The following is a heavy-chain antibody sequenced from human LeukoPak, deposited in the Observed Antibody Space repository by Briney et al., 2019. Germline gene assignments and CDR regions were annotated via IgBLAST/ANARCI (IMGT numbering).Heavy chain of an antibody. CDR3: ARDRRVRGVYGYDY. V-gene: IGHV3-53*01. CDR2: IYSGGST. J-gene: IGHJ4*02. CDR1: GFTVSSNY. Sequence: PGGSLRLSCAASGFTVSSNYMSWVRQAPGKGLEWVSVIYSGGSTYYADSVKGRFTISRDNSKNTLYLQMNSLRAEDTAVYYCARDRRVRGVYGYDYWGQGTLVTVSS. D-gene: IGHD3-10*01.